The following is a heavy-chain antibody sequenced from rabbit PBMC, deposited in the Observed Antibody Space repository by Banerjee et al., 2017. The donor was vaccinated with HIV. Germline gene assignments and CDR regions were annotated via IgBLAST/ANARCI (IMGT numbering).Heavy chain of an antibody. Sequence: QEQLEESGGDLVKPEGSLTLTCTASGFSFSNRYVMCWVRQAPGKGLEWIACINTSSGITVYARWAKGRFTISRTSSTTVALQMTSLTAADTATYFCARDYAGYVVYDGALDLWGPGTLVTVS. J-gene: IGHJ4*01. CDR2: INTSSGIT. CDR3: ARDYAGYVVYDGALDL. D-gene: IGHD7-1*01. V-gene: IGHV1S45*01. CDR1: GFSFSNRYV.